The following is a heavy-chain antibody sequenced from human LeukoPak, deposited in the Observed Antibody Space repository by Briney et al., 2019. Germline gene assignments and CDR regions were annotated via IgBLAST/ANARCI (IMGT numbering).Heavy chain of an antibody. J-gene: IGHJ4*02. D-gene: IGHD5-18*01. CDR2: ISSSSSYI. CDR1: GFTFSSYS. Sequence: PGGSLRLSCAASGFTFSSYSMNWVRQAPGKGLEWVSSISSSSSYIYYADSVKGRFTISRDNAKNSLYLQMNSLRVEDTAVYYCARADWDTAMIDYWGQGTLVTVSS. V-gene: IGHV3-21*01. CDR3: ARADWDTAMIDY.